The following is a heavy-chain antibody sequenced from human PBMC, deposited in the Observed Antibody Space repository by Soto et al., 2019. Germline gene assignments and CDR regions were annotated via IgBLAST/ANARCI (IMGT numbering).Heavy chain of an antibody. Sequence: QVQLVQSGAEVKKPGSSVKVSCKASGGTFSSYAISWVRQAPGQGLEWMGGIIPIFGTANYAQKFQGRVTITAVESTSTAYMELSSLRSEDTAVYYCAIVGVYSYGYRSPFDYWGQGPLVTVSS. CDR1: GGTFSSYA. J-gene: IGHJ4*02. V-gene: IGHV1-69*01. D-gene: IGHD5-18*01. CDR3: AIVGVYSYGYRSPFDY. CDR2: IIPIFGTA.